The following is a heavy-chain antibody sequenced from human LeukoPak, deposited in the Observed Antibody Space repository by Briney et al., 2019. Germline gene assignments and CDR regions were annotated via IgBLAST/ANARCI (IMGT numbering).Heavy chain of an antibody. CDR1: GFTFSSYA. Sequence: GGSLRLSCAASGFTFSSYAMHWVRQAPGKGLEWVAVIWYGGNNKYYADSVKGRFTISRDNSKNTLYLQMNSLRAEDTAVYYCAKGLPPDFWGQGTMVTVSS. CDR3: AKGLPPDF. V-gene: IGHV3-30*04. J-gene: IGHJ3*01. CDR2: IWYGGNNK.